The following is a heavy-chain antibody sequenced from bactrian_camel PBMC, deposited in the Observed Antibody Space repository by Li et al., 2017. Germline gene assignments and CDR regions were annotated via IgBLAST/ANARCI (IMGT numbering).Heavy chain of an antibody. D-gene: IGHD5*01. CDR1: GFTFHDSD. V-gene: IGHV3S60*01. Sequence: QVQLGESGGGSVQAGETLRLSCLASGFTFHDSDMNWFRQAPGNECELVARINSDGDTYYADSVKGRFTVSRDTAKNTVYLRMNSLKPEDTGVYYCATGEAGVGSDCPRSWPFGVWGQGTQVTVS. CDR3: ATGEAGVGSDCPRSWPFGV. CDR2: INSDGDT. J-gene: IGHJ6*01.